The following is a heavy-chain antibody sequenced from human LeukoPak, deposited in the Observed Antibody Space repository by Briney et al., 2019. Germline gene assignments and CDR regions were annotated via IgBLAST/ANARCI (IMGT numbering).Heavy chain of an antibody. V-gene: IGHV3-9*03. Sequence: PGGPLRLSRAPSGFPLDVYAMHWVRHAPGKGLECVSGISWNSGSIGYADSVNGRFTISGDNAKNSLYLQMNSLRAEDMALYYCAKSSGYDSSGESYFDYWGQGTLVTVSS. CDR1: GFPLDVYA. J-gene: IGHJ4*02. CDR2: ISWNSGSI. D-gene: IGHD3-22*01. CDR3: AKSSGYDSSGESYFDY.